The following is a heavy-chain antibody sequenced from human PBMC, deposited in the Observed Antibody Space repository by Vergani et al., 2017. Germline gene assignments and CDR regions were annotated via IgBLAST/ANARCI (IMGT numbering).Heavy chain of an antibody. CDR2: IQFDQSNQ. CDR1: GFTLRNYD. CDR3: AKHFRGWGIDY. D-gene: IGHD3-16*01. V-gene: IGHV3-30*02. Sequence: QVQLVESGGGVVQRGGSLRLSCATSGFTLRNYDMQCIRQGPGKGLEFVAFIQFDQSNQYYAYSVKGRFTLSRDFSKNTLYMQMNSLRTDDTATYYCAKHFRGWGIDYWGQGTQVIVSS. J-gene: IGHJ4*02.